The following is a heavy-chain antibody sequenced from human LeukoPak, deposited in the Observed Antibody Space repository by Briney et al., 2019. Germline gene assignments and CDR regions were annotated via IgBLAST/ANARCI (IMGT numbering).Heavy chain of an antibody. J-gene: IGHJ4*02. D-gene: IGHD3-10*01. CDR2: IYYSGST. CDR3: ARDLYGSGSYYPGY. V-gene: IGHV4-31*03. Sequence: SETLSLTCTVSGGSISSGGYYWSWIRQHPGKGPEWIGYIYYSGSTYYNPSLKSRVTISVDTSKNQFPLKLSSVTAADTAVYYCARDLYGSGSYYPGYWGQGTLVTVSS. CDR1: GGSISSGGYY.